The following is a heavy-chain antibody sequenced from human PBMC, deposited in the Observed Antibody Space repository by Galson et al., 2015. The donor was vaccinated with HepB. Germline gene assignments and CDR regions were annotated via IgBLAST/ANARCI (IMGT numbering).Heavy chain of an antibody. D-gene: IGHD3-3*01. CDR2: ISSSSSTI. Sequence: SLRLSCAASGFTFSSYSMNWVRQAPGKGLEWVSYISSSSSTIYYADSVKGRFTISRDNAKNSLYLQINSLRDEDTAVYYCARDSKDFWSGYPKKFDYWGQGTLVTVSS. J-gene: IGHJ4*02. V-gene: IGHV3-48*02. CDR3: ARDSKDFWSGYPKKFDY. CDR1: GFTFSSYS.